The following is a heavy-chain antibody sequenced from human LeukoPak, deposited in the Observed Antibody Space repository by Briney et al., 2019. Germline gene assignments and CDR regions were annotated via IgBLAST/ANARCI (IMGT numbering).Heavy chain of an antibody. D-gene: IGHD6-19*01. Sequence: SETLSLTCAVSGGSISSGNWRSWVRQPPGKGLEWIGEIFHSGSTNYNTSLKSRVTISVDKSKNQFSLKLTSVTATDTAVYYCARGISPGSGWFFDFWGQGTTVTVSS. CDR3: ARGISPGSGWFFDF. V-gene: IGHV4-4*02. CDR2: IFHSGST. J-gene: IGHJ3*01. CDR1: GGSISSGNW.